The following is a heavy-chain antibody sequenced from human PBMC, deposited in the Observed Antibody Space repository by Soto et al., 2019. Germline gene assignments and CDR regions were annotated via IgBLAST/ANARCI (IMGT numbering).Heavy chain of an antibody. CDR2: ISTTSTYI. Sequence: PGGSLRLSCAESGFIFSGYSMNWVRQAPGKGLEWVSSISTTSTYIYYADSVKGRFTVSRDNAKNSLYLQMTGLRPEDTAMYYCARDGIVGTTDFFDYWGQGTLVTVSS. J-gene: IGHJ4*02. CDR1: GFIFSGYS. V-gene: IGHV3-21*01. D-gene: IGHD1-26*01. CDR3: ARDGIVGTTDFFDY.